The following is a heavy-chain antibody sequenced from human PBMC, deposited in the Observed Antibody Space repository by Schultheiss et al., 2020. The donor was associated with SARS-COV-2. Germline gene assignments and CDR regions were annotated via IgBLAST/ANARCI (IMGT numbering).Heavy chain of an antibody. CDR3: ARDLPRITIFATSYYGMDV. D-gene: IGHD3-3*01. CDR2: TYFRSKWYN. V-gene: IGHV6-1*01. Sequence: SQTLSLTCAISGDSVSSGSAAWNWIRQSPSRGLEWLGRTYFRSKWYNEYAESVKSRIIINPDTSKNQFSLQLNSVTPEDTAVYYCARDLPRITIFATSYYGMDVWGQGTTVTVSS. J-gene: IGHJ6*02. CDR1: GDSVSSGSAA.